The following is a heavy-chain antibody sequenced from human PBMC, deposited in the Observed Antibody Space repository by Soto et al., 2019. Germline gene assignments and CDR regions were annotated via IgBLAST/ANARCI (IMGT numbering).Heavy chain of an antibody. D-gene: IGHD6-6*01. Sequence: QVQLVESGGGVVQPGRSLRLSCAASGFTFSSYAMHWVRQAPGKGLEWVAVISYDGSNKYYADSVKGRFTISRDNSKNTLYLQMNSLRAGDTAVYYCARDNEGVAARPGDYWGQGTLVSVSS. J-gene: IGHJ4*02. V-gene: IGHV3-30-3*01. CDR1: GFTFSSYA. CDR2: ISYDGSNK. CDR3: ARDNEGVAARPGDY.